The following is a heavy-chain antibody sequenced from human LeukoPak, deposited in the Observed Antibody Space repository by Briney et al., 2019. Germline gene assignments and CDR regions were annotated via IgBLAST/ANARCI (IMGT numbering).Heavy chain of an antibody. Sequence: GGPLRLSCAASGFTFSSYAMRWVRQAPGKGLEWVAVISYDGSNKYYADSVKGRFTISRDNSKNTLYLQMNSLRAEDTAVYYCARAFSGSYLLDYWGQGTLVTVSS. D-gene: IGHD1-26*01. CDR1: GFTFSSYA. CDR3: ARAFSGSYLLDY. J-gene: IGHJ4*02. CDR2: ISYDGSNK. V-gene: IGHV3-30-3*01.